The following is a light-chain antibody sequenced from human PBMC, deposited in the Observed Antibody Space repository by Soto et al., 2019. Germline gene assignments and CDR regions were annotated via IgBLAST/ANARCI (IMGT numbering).Light chain of an antibody. CDR1: QSVSNY. Sequence: IQMTQSPSSLSASVGDRVTITCRASQSVSNYLNWYQQKPGKAPKLLIYAASSLQSGVPSRFSANDYGTDFPLTITSLQPEDFASYYCHQSYSTPLTFGPGTKVDIK. CDR2: AAS. J-gene: IGKJ3*01. V-gene: IGKV1-39*01. CDR3: HQSYSTPLT.